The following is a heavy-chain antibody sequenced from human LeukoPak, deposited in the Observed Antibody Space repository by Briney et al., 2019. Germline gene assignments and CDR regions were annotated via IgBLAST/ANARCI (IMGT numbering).Heavy chain of an antibody. CDR1: GGIFSSYA. Sequence: SVKVSCKASGGIFSSYAISWVRQAPGQGLEWMGGIIPIFGTTKYAQKFQGRVTITADESTSTACMELSSLRSEDTAMYYCASLAGGGYNESDDYWGQGTLVTVSS. CDR2: IIPIFGTT. D-gene: IGHD5-18*01. V-gene: IGHV1-69*13. J-gene: IGHJ4*02. CDR3: ASLAGGGYNESDDY.